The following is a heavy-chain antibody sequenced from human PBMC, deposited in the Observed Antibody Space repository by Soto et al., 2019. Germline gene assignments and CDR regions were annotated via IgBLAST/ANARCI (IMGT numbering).Heavy chain of an antibody. V-gene: IGHV1-8*01. CDR1: GNTFTSYD. Sequence: QVQLVQSGAEVKKPGASVKVSCKASGNTFTSYDINWVRQATGQGLEYLGWMNPNSGNTAYVQKFQGRVTMTWDTSITTAYRELSSLLSEDTAVYFCARGVKYGAYSRWFDPWGQGTLVTVSS. CDR3: ARGVKYGAYSRWFDP. J-gene: IGHJ5*02. D-gene: IGHD4-17*01. CDR2: MNPNSGNT.